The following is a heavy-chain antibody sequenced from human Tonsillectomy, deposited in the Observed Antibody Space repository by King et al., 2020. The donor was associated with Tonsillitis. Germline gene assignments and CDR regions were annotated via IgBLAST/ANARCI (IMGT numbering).Heavy chain of an antibody. Sequence: VQLVESGGGLIQPGGSLRLSCGASGFTVSTKHMSWVRQAPGKGLEWVSVIYSGGTIYYADSVKGRFTISRDNSKNTLYLQMNSLRAEDTAVYYCASAGSDCGGDCYQNWGQGTLVTVSS. CDR2: IYSGGTI. CDR3: ASAGSDCGGDCYQN. CDR1: GFTVSTKH. J-gene: IGHJ4*02. V-gene: IGHV3-53*01. D-gene: IGHD2-21*02.